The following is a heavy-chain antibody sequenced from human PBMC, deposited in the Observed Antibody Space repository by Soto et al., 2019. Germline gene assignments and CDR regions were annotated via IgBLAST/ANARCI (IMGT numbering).Heavy chain of an antibody. D-gene: IGHD2-2*01. CDR3: AREQGRIVLVPAAISFAGFVDP. V-gene: IGHV4-30-4*01. CDR1: GGSISSGDYY. J-gene: IGHJ5*02. Sequence: SETLSLTCTVSGGSISSGDYYWSWIRQPPGKGLEWIGYIYYSGSTYYNPSLKSRVTISVDTSKNQFSLKLSSVTAADTAVYYCAREQGRIVLVPAAISFAGFVDPWGQGTLVTVSS. CDR2: IYYSGST.